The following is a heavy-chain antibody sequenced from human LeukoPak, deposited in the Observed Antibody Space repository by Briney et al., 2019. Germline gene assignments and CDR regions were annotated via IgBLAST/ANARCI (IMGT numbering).Heavy chain of an antibody. Sequence: GGSLRLSCAASGFTFSSYSMNWVRQAPGKGLEWVSSISRSSNYIYYADSVKCRFTISRDNAKNSLYLQINSLRAEDTSVYYCAGGENNYGYYYFDYWGQGTLVTVSS. CDR1: GFTFSSYS. D-gene: IGHD5-24*01. CDR3: AGGENNYGYYYFDY. J-gene: IGHJ4*02. CDR2: ISRSSNYI. V-gene: IGHV3-21*01.